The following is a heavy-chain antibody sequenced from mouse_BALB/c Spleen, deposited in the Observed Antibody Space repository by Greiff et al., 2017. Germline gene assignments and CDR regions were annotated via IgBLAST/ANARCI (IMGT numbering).Heavy chain of an antibody. J-gene: IGHJ2*01. CDR2: IYPGSGST. Sequence: QVQLQQPGAELVKPGTSVKLSCKASGYNFTSYWINWVKLRPGQGLEWIGDIYPGSGSTNYNEKFKSKATLTVDTSSSTAYMQLSSLASEDSALYYCARSGDGNYGFDYWGQGTTLTVSS. CDR3: ARSGDGNYGFDY. CDR1: GYNFTSYW. D-gene: IGHD2-1*01. V-gene: IGHV1-55*01.